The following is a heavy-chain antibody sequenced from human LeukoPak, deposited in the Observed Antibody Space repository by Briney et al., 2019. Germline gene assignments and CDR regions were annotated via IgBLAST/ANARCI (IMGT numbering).Heavy chain of an antibody. J-gene: IGHJ4*02. CDR2: INWNGGST. CDR1: GFTFDDYG. CDR3: ARQTYYDSSGYYSPY. V-gene: IGHV3-20*04. D-gene: IGHD3-22*01. Sequence: SGGSLRLSCAASGFTFDDYGMSWVRQAPGKGLEWVSGINWNGGSTGYADSVKGRFTISRDNAKNSLYLQMNSLRAEDTAVYYCARQTYYDSSGYYSPYWGQGTLVTVSS.